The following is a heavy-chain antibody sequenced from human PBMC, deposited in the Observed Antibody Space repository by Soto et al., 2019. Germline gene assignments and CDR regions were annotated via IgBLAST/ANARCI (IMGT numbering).Heavy chain of an antibody. J-gene: IGHJ4*02. Sequence: QVQVVQSGPEVKMPGASVKVSCKTSGYIFTAYGLAWLRQAPGQRPEWMGWVSTNDDRTNYAQKFQGRVTMTTDRSTTTTSMELRSLRPDDTAVYYYARELNTESSAYYSFAFWGQGTLVTVSS. CDR2: VSTNDDRT. D-gene: IGHD3-22*01. V-gene: IGHV1-18*01. CDR3: ARELNTESSAYYSFAF. CDR1: GYIFTAYG.